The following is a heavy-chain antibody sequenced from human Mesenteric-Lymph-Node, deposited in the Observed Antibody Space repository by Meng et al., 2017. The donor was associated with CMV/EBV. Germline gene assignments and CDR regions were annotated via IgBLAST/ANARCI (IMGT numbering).Heavy chain of an antibody. CDR3: ARSILWWLAFHDY. CDR1: GGSISSSSYY. V-gene: IGHV4-39*07. D-gene: IGHD2-21*01. Sequence: SETLSLTCTVSGGSISSSSYYWGWIRQPPGKGLEWIGNFYYTGSTYANPSLKSRVTISVDTSNNQFSLRLSSVTAADTAVYYCARSILWWLAFHDYWGQGTLVTVSS. J-gene: IGHJ4*02. CDR2: FYYTGST.